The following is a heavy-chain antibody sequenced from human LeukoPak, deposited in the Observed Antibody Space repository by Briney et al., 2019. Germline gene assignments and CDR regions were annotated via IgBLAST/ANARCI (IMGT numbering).Heavy chain of an antibody. J-gene: IGHJ4*02. CDR1: EFPFSDYA. D-gene: IGHD1-14*01. V-gene: IGHV3-23*01. CDR2: IDASGSDT. Sequence: LSGRSLRLSCEVSEFPFSDYAMAWVRQAPGQGLEWVSAIDASGSDTYYTDSVKGRFTISRDNSKNTVYLQMNSLRVEDTAVYYCADYRKPQGLDYWGQGTLVTVSS. CDR3: ADYRKPQGLDY.